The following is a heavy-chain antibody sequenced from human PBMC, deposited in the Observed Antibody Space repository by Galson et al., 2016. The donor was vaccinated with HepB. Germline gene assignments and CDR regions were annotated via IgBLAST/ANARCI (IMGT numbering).Heavy chain of an antibody. Sequence: SETLSLTCTVSGGSITSSSDYWGWIRQPPGKGLEWIGTIFYSGRTHNNPSPKSRVIISVDTSKNQFSLKLTSVTAADTAVYYCARDPSDSVVVPSTDNNWFDPWGQGTLVTVSS. D-gene: IGHD2-2*01. CDR3: ARDPSDSVVVPSTDNNWFDP. V-gene: IGHV4-39*02. CDR2: IFYSGRT. CDR1: GGSITSSSDY. J-gene: IGHJ5*02.